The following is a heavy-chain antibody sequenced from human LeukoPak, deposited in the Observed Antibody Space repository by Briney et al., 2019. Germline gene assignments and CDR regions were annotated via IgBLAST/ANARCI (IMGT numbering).Heavy chain of an antibody. CDR3: ARGGDGYNYWFDP. CDR1: GFTVSSNY. CDR2: IYSGGST. J-gene: IGHJ5*02. V-gene: IGHV3-53*01. D-gene: IGHD5-24*01. Sequence: PGGSLRLSCAASGFTVSSNYMSWARQAPGKGLEWVSVIYSGGSTYYADSVKGRFAISRDNSKNTLYLQMNSLRAEDTAVYYCARGGDGYNYWFDPWGQGTLVTVSS.